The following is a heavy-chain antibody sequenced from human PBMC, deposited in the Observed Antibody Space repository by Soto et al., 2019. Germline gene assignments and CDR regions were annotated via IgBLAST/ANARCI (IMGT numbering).Heavy chain of an antibody. CDR2: IGTAGDT. CDR3: ARFGHDSSGYYAFDI. D-gene: IGHD3-22*01. V-gene: IGHV3-13*01. Sequence: GGSLRLSCAASGFTFSIYDMHWVRQATGKGLEWVSAIGTAGDTYYPGSVKGRFTISRENAKNSLYLQMNSLRAGDTAVYYCARFGHDSSGYYAFDIWGQGTMVTVSS. CDR1: GFTFSIYD. J-gene: IGHJ3*02.